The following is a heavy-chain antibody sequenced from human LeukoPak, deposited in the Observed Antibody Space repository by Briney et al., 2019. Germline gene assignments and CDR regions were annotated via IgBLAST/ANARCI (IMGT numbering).Heavy chain of an antibody. V-gene: IGHV1-69*13. J-gene: IGHJ4*02. CDR3: ARDFFHSSDSRPFDY. CDR1: GGTFSSYA. D-gene: IGHD3-22*01. Sequence: SVKVSCKASGGTFSSYAISWVRQAPGQGLEWMGGIIPIFGTANYAQKFQGRVTITADESTSTAYMELSSLRSEDTAVYYCARDFFHSSDSRPFDYWGQGTLVTVSS. CDR2: IIPIFGTA.